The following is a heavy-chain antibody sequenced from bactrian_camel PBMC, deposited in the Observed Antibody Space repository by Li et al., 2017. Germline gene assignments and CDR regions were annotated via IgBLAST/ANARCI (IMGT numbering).Heavy chain of an antibody. D-gene: IGHD3*01. V-gene: IGHV3S6*01. CDR2: INRDGSAT. CDR3: APDPRGSGY. J-gene: IGHJ4*01. CDR1: GFTFSSYY. Sequence: QVQLVESGGGLVQPGGSLRLSCAASGFTFSSYYMSWVRQVPGKGLEWVSGINRDGSATDYADSVKGRFTMFRDNVKNTIFLQMNSLKIEDTAVYYCAPDPRGSGYWGQGTQVTVS.